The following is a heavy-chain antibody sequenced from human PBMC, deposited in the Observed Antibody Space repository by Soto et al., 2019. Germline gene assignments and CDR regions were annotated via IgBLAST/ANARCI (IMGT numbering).Heavy chain of an antibody. V-gene: IGHV4-34*01. J-gene: IGHJ6*02. D-gene: IGHD6-13*01. CDR2: INHSGST. CDR3: AFPYNSRGHGMDV. Sequence: PSETLSLTCAVYYGSFIGYYWIWILQPPGKGLEWIGEINHSGSTNYSPSFQGHVTISADKSISTAYLQWSSLKASDTAMYYCAFPYNSRGHGMDVWGQGTTVTVSS. CDR1: YGSFIGYY.